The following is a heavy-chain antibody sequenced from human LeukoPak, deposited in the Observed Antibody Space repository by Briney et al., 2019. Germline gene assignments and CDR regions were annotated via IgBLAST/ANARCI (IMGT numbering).Heavy chain of an antibody. J-gene: IGHJ6*03. D-gene: IGHD3-10*01. CDR1: GGSFSGYY. V-gene: IGHV4-34*01. CDR2: INHSGST. CDR3: ARGAPAITMVRGVIITNQKRSYYYYYYMDV. Sequence: PSETLSLTCAVYGGSFSGYYWSWIRQPPGKGLEWIGEINHSGSTNYNPSLKSRVTISVDTSKNQFSLKLSSVTAADTAVYYCARGAPAITMVRGVIITNQKRSYYYYYYMDVWGKGTTVTVSS.